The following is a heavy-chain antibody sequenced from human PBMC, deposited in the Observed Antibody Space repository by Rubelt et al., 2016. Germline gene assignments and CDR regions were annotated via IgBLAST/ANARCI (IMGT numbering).Heavy chain of an antibody. J-gene: IGHJ5*02. CDR2: IKQDGSEK. V-gene: IGHV3-7*03. CDR3: ARGWRNWFDP. Sequence: KGLEWVANIKQDGSEKYYVDSVKGRFTISRDNAKNSLYLQMNSLRAEDTAVYSCARGWRNWFDPWGQGTLVTVSS. D-gene: IGHD5-24*01.